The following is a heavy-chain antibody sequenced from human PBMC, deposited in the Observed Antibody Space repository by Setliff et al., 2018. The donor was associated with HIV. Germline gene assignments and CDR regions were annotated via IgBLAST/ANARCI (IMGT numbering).Heavy chain of an antibody. Sequence: PSVKVSCKASGYTFTGYCMHWVRQAPGQGLEWMGRINPNSGGTNYAQKFQGRVTMTRDTSISTAYMELSRLRSDDTAVYYCARPGYYDSSGPYAFDIWGQGTMVTVSS. CDR3: ARPGYYDSSGPYAFDI. CDR1: GYTFTGYC. CDR2: INPNSGGT. D-gene: IGHD3-22*01. V-gene: IGHV1-2*06. J-gene: IGHJ3*02.